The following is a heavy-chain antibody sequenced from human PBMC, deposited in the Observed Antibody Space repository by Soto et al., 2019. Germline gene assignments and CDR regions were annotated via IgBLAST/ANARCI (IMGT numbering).Heavy chain of an antibody. CDR1: GFTFSNAW. CDR2: IKSKSDGETT. D-gene: IGHD3-22*01. Sequence: LRLSCAASGFTFSNAWMNWVRQAPGKGLEWVGRIKSKSDGETTDYAAPVKGRFTISGDDSKNTLYLQMNSLKTEDTAVYYCTTGLTYYYDSSGYYWAGGMDVWGQGITVTVSS. J-gene: IGHJ6*02. V-gene: IGHV3-15*01. CDR3: TTGLTYYYDSSGYYWAGGMDV.